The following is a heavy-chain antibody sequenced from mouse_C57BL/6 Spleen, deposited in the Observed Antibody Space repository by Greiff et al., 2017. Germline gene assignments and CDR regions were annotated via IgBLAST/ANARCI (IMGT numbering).Heavy chain of an antibody. J-gene: IGHJ3*01. CDR1: GYTFTSYW. Sequence: VQLQQSGAELVRPGSSVKLSCKASGYTFTSYWMHWVKQRPGQGLEWIGMIHPNSGSTNYNEKFKSKATLTVDKSSSTAYLQLSSLTSEDSAVYYCAREGFAYWGQGTLVTVSA. V-gene: IGHV1-64*01. CDR3: AREGFAY. CDR2: IHPNSGST.